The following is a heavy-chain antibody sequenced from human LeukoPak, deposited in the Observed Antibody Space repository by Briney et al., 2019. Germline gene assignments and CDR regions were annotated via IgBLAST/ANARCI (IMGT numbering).Heavy chain of an antibody. V-gene: IGHV4-39*07. CDR3: ARDDSGSYYYGMDV. CDR1: GGSISSSSYY. J-gene: IGHJ6*02. CDR2: IYYSGST. D-gene: IGHD1-26*01. Sequence: SETLSLTCTVSGGSISSSSYYWGWIRQPPGKGLEWIGSIYYSGSTYYNPSLKSRVTISVDTSKNQFSLKLSSVTAADTAVYYCARDDSGSYYYGMDVWGQGTTVTVSS.